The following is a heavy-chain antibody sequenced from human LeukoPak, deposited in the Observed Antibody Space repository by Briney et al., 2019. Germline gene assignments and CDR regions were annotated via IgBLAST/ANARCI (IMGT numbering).Heavy chain of an antibody. Sequence: GGSLRLSCAASGFTFSNYWMSWVRQAPGKGLEWVAHIKQDGSEKYYVDSVKGRFTISRDNTKNSLYLQMNSLRAEDTAVYYCAREYSSGWYYFDYWGQGTLVTVSS. CDR3: AREYSSGWYYFDY. CDR2: IKQDGSEK. J-gene: IGHJ4*02. D-gene: IGHD6-19*01. CDR1: GFTFSNYW. V-gene: IGHV3-7*01.